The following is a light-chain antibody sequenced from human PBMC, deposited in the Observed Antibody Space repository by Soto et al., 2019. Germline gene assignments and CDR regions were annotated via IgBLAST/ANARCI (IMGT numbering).Light chain of an antibody. Sequence: EIVMTQSPATLSVSPGESATLSCRASRSVSTNLAWYQQKPGQPPRLVIYNSLSRAAGVPARFSGSGSGTEFTLTISRLQSEDSAVFYCQQYNNWPPFFGSGTKVDIK. CDR3: QQYNNWPPF. CDR1: RSVSTN. J-gene: IGKJ3*01. V-gene: IGKV3-15*01. CDR2: NSL.